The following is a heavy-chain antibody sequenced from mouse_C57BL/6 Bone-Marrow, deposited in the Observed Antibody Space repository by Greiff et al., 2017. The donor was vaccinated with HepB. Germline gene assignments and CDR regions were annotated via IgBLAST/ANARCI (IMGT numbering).Heavy chain of an antibody. CDR2: IDPNSGGT. CDR3: ARGGIYGSSSFFDWYFDV. Sequence: QVQLKQSGAELVKPGASVKLSCKASGYTFTSYWMHWVKQRPGRGLEWIGRIDPNSGGTKYNEKFKSKATLTVDKPSSTAYMQLSSLTSEDSAVYYCARGGIYGSSSFFDWYFDVWGTGTTVTVSS. CDR1: GYTFTSYW. D-gene: IGHD1-1*01. V-gene: IGHV1-72*01. J-gene: IGHJ1*03.